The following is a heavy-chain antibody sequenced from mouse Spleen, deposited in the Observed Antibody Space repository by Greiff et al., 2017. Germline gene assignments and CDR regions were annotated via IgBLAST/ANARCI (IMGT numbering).Heavy chain of an antibody. CDR1: GFTFSSFG. J-gene: IGHJ4*01. V-gene: IGHV5-17*02. CDR3: ARRGYRYDGYAMDY. Sequence: EVQLVESGGGLVQPGGSRKLSCAASGFTFSSFGMHWVRQAPEKGLEWVAYISSGSSTIYYADTVKGRFTISRDNPKNTLFLQMTSLRSEDTAMYYCARRGYRYDGYAMDYWGQGTSVTVSS. D-gene: IGHD2-14*01. CDR2: ISSGSSTI.